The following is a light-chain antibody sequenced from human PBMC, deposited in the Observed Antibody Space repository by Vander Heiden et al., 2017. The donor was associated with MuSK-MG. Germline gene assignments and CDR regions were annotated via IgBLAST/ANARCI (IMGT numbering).Light chain of an antibody. CDR3: QQCDSGPAVT. CDR2: AAS. CDR1: QSISTY. V-gene: IGKV1-39*01. Sequence: DIQMTQSPSYLSASVGDRVTITCRASQSISTYLNWYQQKPGKAPKLLIYAASSLQSGAPSRFSGSAYGTDFTLTISSRQPEDITTYYCQQCDSGPAVTFGGGTKVEIK. J-gene: IGKJ4*01.